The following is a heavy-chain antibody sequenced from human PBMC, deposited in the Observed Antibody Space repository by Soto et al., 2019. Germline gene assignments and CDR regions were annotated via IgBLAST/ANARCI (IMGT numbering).Heavy chain of an antibody. D-gene: IGHD6-19*01. CDR2: ISGSGYST. CDR1: GFTFSSYA. Sequence: EVQLLESGGGLVQPGGSLRLSCAASGFTFSSYAMNWVRQAPGKGLEWVSVISGSGYSTYYADSVEGRFPISRENSKNTRYLQMNSRIAEDTAVYYCASRSSGWYFDYWGQGTLITVSS. J-gene: IGHJ4*02. V-gene: IGHV3-23*01. CDR3: ASRSSGWYFDY.